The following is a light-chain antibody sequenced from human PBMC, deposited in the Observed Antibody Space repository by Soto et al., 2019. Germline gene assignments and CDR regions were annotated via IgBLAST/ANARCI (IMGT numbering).Light chain of an antibody. CDR1: SSDVGGYNF. CDR3: SSYAGSNNYV. CDR2: EVS. V-gene: IGLV2-8*01. Sequence: ALTQPPSASGSPGQSVTISCTGTSSDVGGYNFVSWYQQHPGKAPKLMIYEVSKRPSGVPDRFSGSKSGNTASLTVSGLQAEDEANYYCSSYAGSNNYVFGTGTKVTVL. J-gene: IGLJ1*01.